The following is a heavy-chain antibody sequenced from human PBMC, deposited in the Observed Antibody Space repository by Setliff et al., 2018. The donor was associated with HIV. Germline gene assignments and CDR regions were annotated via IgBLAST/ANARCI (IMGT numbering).Heavy chain of an antibody. V-gene: IGHV4-34*01. D-gene: IGHD5-12*01. Sequence: PSETLSLTCAVYGGSFSGYYWSWIRQPPGKGLEWIGEINHSGSTNYNPSLKSRVTISVDTSKDQFSLKLDSMTAADTAVYYCASMYSGYDQDYFDYWGQGTLVTVSS. CDR1: GGSFSGYY. CDR3: ASMYSGYDQDYFDY. J-gene: IGHJ4*02. CDR2: INHSGST.